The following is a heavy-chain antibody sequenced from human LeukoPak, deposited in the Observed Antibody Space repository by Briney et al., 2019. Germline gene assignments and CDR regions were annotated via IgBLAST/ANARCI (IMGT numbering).Heavy chain of an antibody. V-gene: IGHV4-4*07. CDR1: GGSISSYY. CDR2: IYTSGST. Sequence: SETLSLTCTVSGGSISSYYWSWIRQPAGKGLEWIGRIYTSGSTNYNPSLKSRVTMLVDTSKNQFSLKLSSVTAADTAVYYCARDFRYCSSTSCYDWFDPWGQGTLVTVSS. J-gene: IGHJ5*02. D-gene: IGHD2-2*01. CDR3: ARDFRYCSSTSCYDWFDP.